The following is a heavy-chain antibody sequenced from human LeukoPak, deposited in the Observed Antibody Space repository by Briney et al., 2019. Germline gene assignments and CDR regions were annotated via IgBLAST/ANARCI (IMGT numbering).Heavy chain of an antibody. D-gene: IGHD6-13*01. V-gene: IGHV5-51*01. Sequence: GVSLKISCKGSGYSFTSYWIGWVRQMPGKGLEWMGIIYPGDSDTRYSPSFQGQVTISADKSISTAYLQWSSLKASDTAMYYCARHPQRPTRRQQLVYFDYWGQGTLVTVSS. CDR1: GYSFTSYW. CDR2: IYPGDSDT. J-gene: IGHJ4*02. CDR3: ARHPQRPTRRQQLVYFDY.